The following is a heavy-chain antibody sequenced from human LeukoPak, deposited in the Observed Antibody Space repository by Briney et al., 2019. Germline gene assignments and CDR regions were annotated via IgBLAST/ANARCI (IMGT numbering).Heavy chain of an antibody. J-gene: IGHJ5*02. D-gene: IGHD6-13*01. CDR1: GGTFSSYA. CDR3: ASGGAAAKHKRAPYNWFDP. V-gene: IGHV1-69*06. Sequence: GASVKVSCKASGGTFSSYAISWVRQAPGQGLEWMGGIIPIFGTANYAQKFQGRVTITADKSTSTAYMELSSLRSEDTAVYYCASGGAAAKHKRAPYNWFDPWGQGTLVTVSS. CDR2: IIPIFGTA.